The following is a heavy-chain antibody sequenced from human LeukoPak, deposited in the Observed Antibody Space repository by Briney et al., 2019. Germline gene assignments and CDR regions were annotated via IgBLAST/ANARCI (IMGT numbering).Heavy chain of an antibody. CDR1: GGSIRSSYYY. CDR3: ARESTYEARPI. D-gene: IGHD6-6*01. Sequence: SETLSLTCTVSGGSIRSSYYYWGWIRQPPGKGLEWIGSIYDSGSTYYNPSLKSRVTISVDTSKNQFSLKLSSVTAADTAVYYCARESTYEARPIWGQGTLVTVSS. CDR2: IYDSGST. V-gene: IGHV4-39*07. J-gene: IGHJ4*02.